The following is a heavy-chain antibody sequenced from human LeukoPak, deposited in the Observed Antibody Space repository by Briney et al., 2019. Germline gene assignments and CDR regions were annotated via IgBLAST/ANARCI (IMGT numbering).Heavy chain of an antibody. CDR2: SYYSGST. CDR1: GGSISSADYY. J-gene: IGHJ4*02. CDR3: ARDSGYGISGY. V-gene: IGHV4-30-4*01. Sequence: SQTLSLTCTVSGGSISSADYYWRWIRQPPGKGLEWIGYSYYSGSTYYNPSLKSRVTISVDTSKNQFSLKLNSVTAADTAVYYCARDSGYGISGYWGQGTLVTVSS. D-gene: IGHD5-12*01.